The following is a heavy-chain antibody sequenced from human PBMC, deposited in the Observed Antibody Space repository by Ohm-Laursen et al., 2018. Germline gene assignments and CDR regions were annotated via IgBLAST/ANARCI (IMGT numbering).Heavy chain of an antibody. CDR3: ARGGELKRVPDY. CDR1: GGSISSNY. CDR2: IYTSGST. J-gene: IGHJ4*02. V-gene: IGHV4-4*07. D-gene: IGHD2-2*01. Sequence: PSQTLSLTCTVSGGSISSNYWSWIRQPAGKGLEWIGRIYTSGSTNYNPSLKSRVTMSVDTSKNQFSLKLSSVTAADTAVYYCARGGELKRVPDYWGQGTLVTVSS.